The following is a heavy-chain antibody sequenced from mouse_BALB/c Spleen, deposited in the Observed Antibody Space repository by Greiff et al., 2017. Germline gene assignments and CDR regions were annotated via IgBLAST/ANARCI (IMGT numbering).Heavy chain of an antibody. Sequence: DVKLVESGGGLVQPGGSRKLSCAASGFTFSSFGMHWVRQAPEKGLEWVAYISSGSSTIYYADTVKGRFTISRDNPKNTLFLQMTSLRSEDTAMYYCARSITTVVFDYWGQGTTLTVSS. V-gene: IGHV5-17*02. CDR1: GFTFSSFG. CDR3: ARSITTVVFDY. D-gene: IGHD1-1*01. J-gene: IGHJ2*01. CDR2: ISSGSSTI.